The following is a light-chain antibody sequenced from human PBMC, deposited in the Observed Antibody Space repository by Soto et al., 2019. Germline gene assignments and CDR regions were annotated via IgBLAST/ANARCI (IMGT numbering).Light chain of an antibody. J-gene: IGLJ3*02. V-gene: IGLV2-14*01. Sequence: QSALTQPASVSGFPGQSITISCTGTSSDVGGYNYVSWYQHHPGKAPKVIIYEVTHRPSGVSNRFSGSKSGNTASLTISEIQADDEGDYYCSSFTSRNTVLFGGGTKVTVL. CDR3: SSFTSRNTVL. CDR2: EVT. CDR1: SSDVGGYNY.